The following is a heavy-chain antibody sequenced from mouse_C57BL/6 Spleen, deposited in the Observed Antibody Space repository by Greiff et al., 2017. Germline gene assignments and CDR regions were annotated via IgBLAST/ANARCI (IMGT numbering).Heavy chain of an antibody. CDR1: GISITTGNYR. J-gene: IGHJ2*01. CDR3: ARERTTVGFDY. CDR2: IYYSGTI. Sequence: EVQLQESGPGLVKPSQTVFLTCTVTGISITTGNYRWSWIRQFPGNKLEWKGYIYYSGTITYKPSLTSRTTITSDTPKNQFFLEMSSLTAEDTATYYCARERTTVGFDYWGQGTTLTVSS. D-gene: IGHD1-1*01. V-gene: IGHV3-5*01.